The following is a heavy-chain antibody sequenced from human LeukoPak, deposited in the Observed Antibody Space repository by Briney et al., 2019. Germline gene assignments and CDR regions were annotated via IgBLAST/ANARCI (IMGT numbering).Heavy chain of an antibody. CDR1: GGSISSYY. Sequence: PSEILSLTCTVSGGSISSYYWSWIRQPPGKGLEWIGYIYYSGSTNYNPSLKSRVTISVDTSKNQFSLKLSSVTVADTAVYYCARDAHDYTLDYWGQGTLVTVSS. D-gene: IGHD4-11*01. CDR2: IYYSGST. J-gene: IGHJ4*02. CDR3: ARDAHDYTLDY. V-gene: IGHV4-59*01.